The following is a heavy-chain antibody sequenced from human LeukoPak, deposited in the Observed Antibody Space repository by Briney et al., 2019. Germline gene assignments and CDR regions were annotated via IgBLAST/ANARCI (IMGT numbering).Heavy chain of an antibody. CDR3: ARDELHTGTYFPFDY. Sequence: GGSLRLSCAASGFTVSSNYMSWVCQAPGKGLEWVSVIYSGGSTYYADSVKGRFTISRDNAKNSLYLQMNSLRAEDTAVYYCARDELHTGTYFPFDYWGQGTLVTVSS. V-gene: IGHV3-66*01. D-gene: IGHD1-26*01. CDR1: GFTVSSNY. J-gene: IGHJ4*02. CDR2: IYSGGST.